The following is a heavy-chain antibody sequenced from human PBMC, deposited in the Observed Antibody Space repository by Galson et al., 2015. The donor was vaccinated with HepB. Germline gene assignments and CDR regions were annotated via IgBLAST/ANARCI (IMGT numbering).Heavy chain of an antibody. Sequence: TLSLTCTVSGGSISSYYWSWIRQPPGKGLEWIGYIYYSGSTNYNPSLKSRVTISVDTSKNQFSLKLSSVTAADTAVYYCARDRGLYYDFWSGYHRGTRWFDPWGQGTLVTVSS. CDR3: ARDRGLYYDFWSGYHRGTRWFDP. CDR2: IYYSGST. D-gene: IGHD3-3*01. V-gene: IGHV4-59*01. CDR1: GGSISSYY. J-gene: IGHJ5*02.